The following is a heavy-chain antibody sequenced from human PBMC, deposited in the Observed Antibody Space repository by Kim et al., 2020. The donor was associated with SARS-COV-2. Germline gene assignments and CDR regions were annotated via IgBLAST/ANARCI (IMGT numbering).Heavy chain of an antibody. Sequence: GGSLRLSCLTSGFIFNSHAIHWVRQAPGKGLEWVALISHDGSKNFSADSVKGRFIIFRENSKDTAYLQMNSLTAEDTAVYYCVRGRDYSGSKTVRYGMDVWGQGTTVTVSS. V-gene: IGHV3-30-3*01. CDR3: VRGRDYSGSKTVRYGMDV. J-gene: IGHJ6*02. CDR2: ISHDGSKN. CDR1: GFIFNSHA. D-gene: IGHD4-4*01.